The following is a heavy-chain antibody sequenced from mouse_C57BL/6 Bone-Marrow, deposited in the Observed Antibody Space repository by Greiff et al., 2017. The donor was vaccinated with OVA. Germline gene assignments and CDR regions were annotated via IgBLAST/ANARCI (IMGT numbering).Heavy chain of an antibody. D-gene: IGHD2-3*01. V-gene: IGHV5-9-1*02. CDR3: TREERWLLQYYAMDY. CDR2: ISSGGDYI. CDR1: GFTFSSYA. J-gene: IGHJ4*01. Sequence: EVNVVESGEGLVKPGGSLKLSCAASGFTFSSYAMSWVRQTPEKRLEWVAYISSGGDYIYYADTVKGRFTISRDNARNTLYLQMSSLKSEDTAMYYCTREERWLLQYYAMDYWGQGTSVTVSS.